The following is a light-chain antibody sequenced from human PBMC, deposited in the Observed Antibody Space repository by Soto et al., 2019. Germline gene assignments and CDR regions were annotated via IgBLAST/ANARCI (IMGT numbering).Light chain of an antibody. CDR2: EVS. CDR3: NSYTGTGTV. Sequence: QSPPTQPASVSGSPRQSSTISCTGTSSDVSGYNYVSWYQHHPRKAPKLMIYEVSTRPSGVSYRCSGSKSGNTASLTISGLQAEDEFDYNCNSYTGTGTVFGTGPKVTV. V-gene: IGLV2-14*01. J-gene: IGLJ1*01. CDR1: SSDVSGYNY.